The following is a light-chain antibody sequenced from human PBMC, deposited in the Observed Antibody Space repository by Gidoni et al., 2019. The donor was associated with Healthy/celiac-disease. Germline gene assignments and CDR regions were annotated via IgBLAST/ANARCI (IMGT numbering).Light chain of an antibody. CDR1: QSVLYSSNNKNY. J-gene: IGKJ1*01. CDR2: WAS. CDR3: QQYYSTPPT. Sequence: IVMTHSPDSLAVSLGERATINCKSSQSVLYSSNNKNYLAWYQQKPGQPPKLLIYWASTRESGVPDRFSGSGSGTDFTLTISSLQAEDVAVYYCQQYYSTPPTFGQGTKVEIK. V-gene: IGKV4-1*01.